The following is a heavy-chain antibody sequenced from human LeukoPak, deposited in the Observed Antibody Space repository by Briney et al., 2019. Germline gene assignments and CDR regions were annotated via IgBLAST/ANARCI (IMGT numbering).Heavy chain of an antibody. CDR3: ARDLESSGLFDY. V-gene: IGHV1-69*13. CDR2: IIPIFGTA. Sequence: ASVKVSWKASGGTFSSYAISWVRQAPGQGLEWMGGIIPIFGTANYAQKFQGRVTITADESTSTAYMELSSLRSEDTAVYYCARDLESSGLFDYWGQGTLVTVSS. CDR1: GGTFSSYA. D-gene: IGHD6-19*01. J-gene: IGHJ4*02.